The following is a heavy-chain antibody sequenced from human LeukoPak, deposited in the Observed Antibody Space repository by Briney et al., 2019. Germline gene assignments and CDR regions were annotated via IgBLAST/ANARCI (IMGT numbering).Heavy chain of an antibody. J-gene: IGHJ4*02. Sequence: SETLSLTCTVSGGSISSSSYYWGWIRQPPGKGLEWIGGIYSSGSTYYNPSLKSRVTISVDTSRNQFSLKLSSVTAADTAVYYCARIVVADFDYWGQGTLVTVSS. CDR2: IYSSGST. D-gene: IGHD3-22*01. CDR3: ARIVVADFDY. V-gene: IGHV4-39*01. CDR1: GGSISSSSYY.